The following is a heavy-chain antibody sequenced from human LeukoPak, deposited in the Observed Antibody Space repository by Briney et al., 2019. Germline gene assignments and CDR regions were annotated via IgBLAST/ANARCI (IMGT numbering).Heavy chain of an antibody. D-gene: IGHD6-19*01. J-gene: IGHJ4*02. Sequence: GGSLRLSCAASGFTFSSYGMHSVRPAPGKGLEWVAVISYDGSNKYYAGSVKGRFTISRDNSKNTLYLQMNSLRAEDTAVYYCAKELLAGTVDYWGQGTLVTVSS. CDR1: GFTFSSYG. CDR3: AKELLAGTVDY. CDR2: ISYDGSNK. V-gene: IGHV3-30*18.